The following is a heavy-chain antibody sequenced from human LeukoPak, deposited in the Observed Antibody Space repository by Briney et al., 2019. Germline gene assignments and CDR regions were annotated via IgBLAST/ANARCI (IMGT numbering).Heavy chain of an antibody. CDR3: ARAGDVLGCVDGLPERFYLYMNV. CDR1: DGYISNSY. D-gene: IGHD3-3*01. V-gene: IGHV4-59*01. Sequence: SETLSLTCTISDGYISNSYWTWIRQPPGKGLEWVGHIHKSGSAYNIKTVDYNPSLRRRVPMSVDTSKNQFSLTVTSVTAADTAVYFCARAGDVLGCVDGLPERFYLYMNVWGKGTAVTVSS. J-gene: IGHJ6*03. CDR2: IHKSGSAYNIKTV.